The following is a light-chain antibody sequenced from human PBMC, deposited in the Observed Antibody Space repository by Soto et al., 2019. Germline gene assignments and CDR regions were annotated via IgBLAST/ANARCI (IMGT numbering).Light chain of an antibody. CDR3: AAWDDSLSEV. V-gene: IGLV1-47*01. J-gene: IGLJ1*01. CDR2: RNN. CDR1: SSNIGSNY. Sequence: QSVLTQPPSASGTPGQRVTISCSGSSSNIGSNYVYWYQQLPGTAPKLLIYRNNQRPSGVPDRFSGSKSGTSASLAISGLRSEDDAYYYCAAWDDSLSEVFGTGTKVTVL.